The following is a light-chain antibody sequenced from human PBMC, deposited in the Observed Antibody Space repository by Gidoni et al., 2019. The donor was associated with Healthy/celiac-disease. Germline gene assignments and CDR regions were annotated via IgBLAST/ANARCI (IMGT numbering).Light chain of an antibody. V-gene: IGKV1-39*01. J-gene: IGKJ4*01. CDR2: AAS. Sequence: DSQLNQSPSSLSASVGDRVTITCRASQSISSYLKWYQQQPGKAPKLLIYAASSLQSGVPSRFSGSGSGTYFTLTISSLQPEDFATYYCQQSYSTPLTFGGGTKVEIK. CDR1: QSISSY. CDR3: QQSYSTPLT.